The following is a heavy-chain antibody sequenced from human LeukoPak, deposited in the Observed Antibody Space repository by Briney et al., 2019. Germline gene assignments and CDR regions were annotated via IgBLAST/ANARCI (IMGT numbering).Heavy chain of an antibody. V-gene: IGHV3-7*01. CDR3: ARDLNFCDSGGISYDAFE. CDR2: LKGDGSRM. J-gene: IGHJ4*02. CDR1: GFTFRTYW. D-gene: IGHD3-22*01. Sequence: GGSLRLSCAASGFTFRTYWMAWVRQAPGKGLEWVANLKGDGSRMSYADSVKGRCTISRDNDKKSLYLQMNSLRADDTAIYYCARDLNFCDSGGISYDAFEWGQGTLVTVSS.